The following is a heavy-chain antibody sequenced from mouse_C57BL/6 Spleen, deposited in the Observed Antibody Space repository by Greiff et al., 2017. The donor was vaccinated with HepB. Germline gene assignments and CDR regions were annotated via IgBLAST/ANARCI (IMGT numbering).Heavy chain of an antibody. CDR2: ISSGSSTI. CDR1: GFTFSDYG. Sequence: EVKLVESGGGLVKPGGSLKLSCAASGFTFSDYGMHWVRQAPEKGLEWVAYISSGSSTIYYADTVKGRFTISRDNAKNTLFLQMTSLRSEDTAMYYCARASNYAYAMDYWGQGTSVTVSS. CDR3: ARASNYAYAMDY. D-gene: IGHD2-5*01. V-gene: IGHV5-17*01. J-gene: IGHJ4*01.